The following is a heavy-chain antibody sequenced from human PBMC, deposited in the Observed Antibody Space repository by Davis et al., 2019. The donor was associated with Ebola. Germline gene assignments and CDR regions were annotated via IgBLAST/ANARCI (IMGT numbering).Heavy chain of an antibody. CDR1: GYTFTSYG. Sequence: SVKVFCKASGYTFTSYGISWVRQAPGQGLEWMGWISAYNGNTNYAQKLQGRVTMTTDTSTSTAYMELRSLRSDDTAVYYCARVFGGYSSGWPFDYWGQGTLVTVSS. CDR2: ISAYNGNT. V-gene: IGHV1-18*01. D-gene: IGHD6-19*01. J-gene: IGHJ4*02. CDR3: ARVFGGYSSGWPFDY.